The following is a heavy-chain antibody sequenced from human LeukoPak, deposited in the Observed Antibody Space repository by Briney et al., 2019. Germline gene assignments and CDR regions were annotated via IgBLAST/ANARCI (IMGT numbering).Heavy chain of an antibody. CDR2: VSGNGGNT. CDR3: AKEVGLERGYFDY. V-gene: IGHV3-23*01. CDR1: GFTFSSYS. J-gene: IGHJ4*02. D-gene: IGHD1-1*01. Sequence: GGSLRLSCADSGFTFSSYSMSWVRQAPGKGLEWVLAVSGNGGNTYYADSVKGRLTLSRDNSKHTLCLQMNSLRAEDTAVYYCAKEVGLERGYFDYWGQGALVTVSS.